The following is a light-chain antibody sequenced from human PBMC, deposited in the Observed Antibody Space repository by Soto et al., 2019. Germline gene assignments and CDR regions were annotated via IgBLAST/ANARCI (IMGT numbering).Light chain of an antibody. Sequence: EILMTQSPSTLSVSPGDKVSLSCRANQSISNNLAWYQKTPGQATRLLFYGASTRATGSPDRFSASGSGTDFTITISRLEPEDSAVYYCQQYKTFGQGTKVDIK. CDR3: QQYKT. CDR2: GAS. CDR1: QSISNN. J-gene: IGKJ1*01. V-gene: IGKV3-15*01.